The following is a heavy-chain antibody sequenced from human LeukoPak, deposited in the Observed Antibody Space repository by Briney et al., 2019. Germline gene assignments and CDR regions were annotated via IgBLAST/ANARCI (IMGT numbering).Heavy chain of an antibody. Sequence: SETLSLTCTVSGGSISSYYWSWIRQPPGKGLEWIGYISYSGTTNYNPSLKSRVTISVDTSKNQFSLKLSSVTAADTAVYYCARHYSSSWSEFDPWGQGTLVTVSS. D-gene: IGHD6-13*01. CDR1: GGSISSYY. J-gene: IGHJ5*02. CDR2: ISYSGTT. V-gene: IGHV4-59*01. CDR3: ARHYSSSWSEFDP.